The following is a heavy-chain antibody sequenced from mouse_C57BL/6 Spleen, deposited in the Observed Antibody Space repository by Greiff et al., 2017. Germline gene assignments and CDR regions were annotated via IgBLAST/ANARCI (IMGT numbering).Heavy chain of an antibody. CDR1: GYSFTGYY. CDR2: INPSTGGT. J-gene: IGHJ1*03. Sequence: EVQVVESGPELVKPGASVKISCKASGYSFTGYYMNWVKQSPEKSLEWIGEINPSTGGTTYNQKFKAKATLTVDKSSSTAYMQLKSLTSEDSAVYYCARKEYYGPYWYFDVWGTGTTVTVSS. CDR3: ARKEYYGPYWYFDV. D-gene: IGHD1-1*01. V-gene: IGHV1-42*01.